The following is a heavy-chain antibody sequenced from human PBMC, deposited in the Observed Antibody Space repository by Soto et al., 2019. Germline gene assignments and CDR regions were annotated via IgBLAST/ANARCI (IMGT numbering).Heavy chain of an antibody. CDR1: GGSISSYY. CDR3: YGSWGN. V-gene: IGHV4-59*01. CDR2: IYDIGTA. J-gene: IGHJ4*02. D-gene: IGHD3-16*01. Sequence: QVQLQESGPGLVKPSETLSLTCTVSGGSISSYYWSWIRQPPGKGLEWIGHIYDIGTANYNPSLKSRVTISVDTSKNPFSLNLSSVTAADTAMYYCYGSWGNWGQGTLVTVSS.